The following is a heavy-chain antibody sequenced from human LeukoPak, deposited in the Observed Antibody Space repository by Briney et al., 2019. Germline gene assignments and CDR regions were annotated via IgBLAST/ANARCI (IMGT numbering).Heavy chain of an antibody. CDR1: GFTFSSYW. V-gene: IGHV3-7*03. Sequence: GGCLRLSCAASGFTFSSYWMTWVRQAPGKGLEGVANIKQEGSEKYYVDSVKGRFTIFRDNAKNSLYLQMNSLRAEDTAVYYCARDHRSLFDDWGQGTLVTVSS. J-gene: IGHJ4*02. CDR2: IKQEGSEK. CDR3: ARDHRSLFDD.